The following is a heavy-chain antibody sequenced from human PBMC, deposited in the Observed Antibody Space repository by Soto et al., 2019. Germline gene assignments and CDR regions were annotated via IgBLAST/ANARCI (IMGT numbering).Heavy chain of an antibody. CDR3: ASFENSGWRNFDY. CDR1: GYSFTSYW. V-gene: IGHV5-10-1*01. CDR2: IDPSDSYT. J-gene: IGHJ4*02. D-gene: IGHD6-19*01. Sequence: GESLKISCKGSGYSFTSYWISWVRQMPGKGLEWMGRIDPSDSYTNYSPSFQGHVTISADKSISTAYLQWSSLKASDTAMYYCASFENSGWRNFDYRGQGTLVTLSS.